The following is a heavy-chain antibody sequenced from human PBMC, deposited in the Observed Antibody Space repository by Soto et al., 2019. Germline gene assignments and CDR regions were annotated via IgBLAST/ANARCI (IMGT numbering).Heavy chain of an antibody. CDR3: AREEAIVGAEKEVFDY. CDR2: TYYRSKWYN. CDR1: GDSVASNRVA. V-gene: IGHV6-1*01. Sequence: PSQTLSLTCAISGDSVASNRVAWNWIRQSPSRGLEWLGRTYYRSKWYNDYAVSVKSRITINPDTSKNQFSLQLNSVTPEDTAVYYCAREEAIVGAEKEVFDYWGQGTLVTVSS. J-gene: IGHJ4*02. D-gene: IGHD1-26*01.